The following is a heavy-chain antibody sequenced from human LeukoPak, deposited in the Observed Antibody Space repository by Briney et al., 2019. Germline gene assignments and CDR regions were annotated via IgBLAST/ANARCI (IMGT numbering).Heavy chain of an antibody. D-gene: IGHD6-19*01. CDR3: ARDGGWHRFDY. V-gene: IGHV3-7*03. CDR1: GFTFRSPW. Sequence: GGSLRLSCVESGFTFRSPWMAWLRQAPEKGLEWVANINEDGSQKYYLGSATGRFTISRDNAKNSLYLQMNSLSAEDTAMYYCARDGGWHRFDYWGQGTLVIVSS. CDR2: INEDGSQK. J-gene: IGHJ4*02.